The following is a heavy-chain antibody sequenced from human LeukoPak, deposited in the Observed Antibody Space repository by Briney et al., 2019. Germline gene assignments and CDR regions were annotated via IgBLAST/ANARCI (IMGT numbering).Heavy chain of an antibody. J-gene: IGHJ4*02. V-gene: IGHV3-9*01. D-gene: IGHD2-2*01. CDR1: GFTFSDFS. Sequence: GGSLRLSCAASGFTFSDFSMNWVRQTPGKGLEWVSGISWNSGSIGYADSVKGRFTISRDNAKNTLYLQMNSLRVDDTAIYYCARDWYHAIDYWGQGTLVTVSS. CDR2: ISWNSGSI. CDR3: ARDWYHAIDY.